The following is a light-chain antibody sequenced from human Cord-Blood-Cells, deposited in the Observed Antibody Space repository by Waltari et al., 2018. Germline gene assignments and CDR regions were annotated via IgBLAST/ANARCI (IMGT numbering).Light chain of an antibody. CDR1: SSNIGSNY. CDR2: RNN. V-gene: IGLV1-47*01. J-gene: IGLJ1*01. CDR3: AAWDDSLSGYV. Sequence: QSVLTQPPSASGTPGQRVTISCSGSSSNIGSNYVYCYQQLPGTAPKLPIYRNNQPPSGVPDRFSGSKSGTSASLAISGLRSEDEADYYCAAWDDSLSGYVFGTGTKVTVL.